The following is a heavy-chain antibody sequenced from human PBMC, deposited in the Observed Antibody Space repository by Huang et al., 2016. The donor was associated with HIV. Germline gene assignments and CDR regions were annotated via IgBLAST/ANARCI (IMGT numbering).Heavy chain of an antibody. CDR3: ARDNYYYGSGSYYKPRWEYYFDY. D-gene: IGHD3-10*01. Sequence: QVQLQQWGAGLLKPSETLSLTCAVYGGSFSDYYWSWIRQPPGKGLGWIGEINQSGSTNYNPSLKSRVTISVDTSKNQFSLKLSSVTAADTAVYYCARDNYYYGSGSYYKPRWEYYFDYWGQGTLVTVSS. CDR1: GGSFSDYY. V-gene: IGHV4-34*01. J-gene: IGHJ4*02. CDR2: INQSGST.